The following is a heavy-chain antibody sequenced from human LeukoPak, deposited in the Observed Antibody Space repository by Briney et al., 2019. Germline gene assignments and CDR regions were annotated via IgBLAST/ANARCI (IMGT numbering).Heavy chain of an antibody. D-gene: IGHD3-10*01. Sequence: SETLSLTCTVPGGSISSYYWSWIRQPPGKGLGWIGYIYYSGSTNYNPSLKSRVTISVDTSKNQFSLKLNSVTAADTGVYYCARVGYYARAFDIWGQGTMVTVSS. V-gene: IGHV4-59*01. CDR3: ARVGYYARAFDI. CDR2: IYYSGST. CDR1: GGSISSYY. J-gene: IGHJ3*02.